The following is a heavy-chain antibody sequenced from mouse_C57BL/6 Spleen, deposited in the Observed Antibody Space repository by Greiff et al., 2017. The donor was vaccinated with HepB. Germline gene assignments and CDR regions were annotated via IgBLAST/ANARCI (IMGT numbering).Heavy chain of an antibody. CDR3: AREGAALDY. CDR2: IHPNSGST. V-gene: IGHV1-64*01. Sequence: VQLQQPGAELVKPGAPVKLSCKAPAYTFTSYWMHWVKQGPGQGLEWIGMIHPNSGSTNYNEKFKSKATLTVDKSSITAHMQLSSLASEESAVYYSAREGAALDYWGQGTTLTVSS. J-gene: IGHJ2*01. D-gene: IGHD3-3*01. CDR1: AYTFTSYW.